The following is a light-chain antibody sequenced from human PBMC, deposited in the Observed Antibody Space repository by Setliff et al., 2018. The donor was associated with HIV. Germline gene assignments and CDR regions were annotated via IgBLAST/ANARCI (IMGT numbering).Light chain of an antibody. CDR3: SSYAITNTLP. V-gene: IGLV2-14*01. J-gene: IGLJ1*01. CDR2: EVR. CDR1: SSDVGGYNF. Sequence: QSALTQPASVSGSPGQSITISCTGTSSDVGGYNFVSWYQLHPGKAPKLMIYEVRNRPSGVSNRFSGSKSGNTASLTISGLQAEDEADYYCSSYAITNTLPFGTGTKVTVL.